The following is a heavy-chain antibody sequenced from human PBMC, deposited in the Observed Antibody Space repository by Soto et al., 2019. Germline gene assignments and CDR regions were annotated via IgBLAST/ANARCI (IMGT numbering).Heavy chain of an antibody. D-gene: IGHD2-2*01. Sequence: QVQLQESGPGLVKPSQTLSLTCTVSGGSITSSGYYWSWIRQHPGEGLEWIGFTSNSGSTSYNPSPKSRITISVDTSSNQFTLNLKSVTAADTAVYYCARGGGSTKVDYWGQGNLVTVSP. CDR3: ARGGGSTKVDY. V-gene: IGHV4-31*03. J-gene: IGHJ4*02. CDR1: GGSITSSGYY. CDR2: TSNSGST.